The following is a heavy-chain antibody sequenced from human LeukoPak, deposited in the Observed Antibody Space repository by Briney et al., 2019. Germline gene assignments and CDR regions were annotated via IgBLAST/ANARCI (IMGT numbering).Heavy chain of an antibody. CDR3: ATLVSTRYYFDY. D-gene: IGHD5/OR15-5a*01. Sequence: PSETLSLTCNVSGVSISSSSYYWGWIRQPPGKGLEWIGSIYSSGSTYYNSSLKSRVTISIDTSKNQFSLRLTSVTAADTAVYFCATLVSTRYYFDYWGQGTLVTVSS. J-gene: IGHJ4*02. CDR1: GVSISSSSYY. CDR2: IYSSGST. V-gene: IGHV4-39*01.